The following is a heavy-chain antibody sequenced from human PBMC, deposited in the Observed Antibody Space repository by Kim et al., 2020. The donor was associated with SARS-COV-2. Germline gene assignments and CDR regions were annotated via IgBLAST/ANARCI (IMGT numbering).Heavy chain of an antibody. CDR2: INHSGST. CDR1: GGSFSGYY. V-gene: IGHV4-34*01. Sequence: SETLSLTCAVYGGSFSGYYWSWIRQPPGKGLECIGEINHSGSTNYNPSLKSRVTISVDTSKNQFSLKLSSVTAADTAVYYCARVRGPTYYDFWRARDAPYSYYMDVWGKGTTVTVSS. CDR3: ARVRGPTYYDFWRARDAPYSYYMDV. D-gene: IGHD3-3*01. J-gene: IGHJ6*03.